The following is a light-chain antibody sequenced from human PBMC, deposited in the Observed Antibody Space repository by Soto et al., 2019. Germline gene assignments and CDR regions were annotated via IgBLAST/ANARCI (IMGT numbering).Light chain of an antibody. Sequence: EVLLTQSPATLSVSPGESVTLSCRASQSINTFLAWYQQKPGQGPRLLIYDASSRAAGVPARFSGRGSGTDFTLTINSLEPEDFAVYHCQQRSIWPLTFGGGTRVE. J-gene: IGKJ4*01. V-gene: IGKV3-11*01. CDR2: DAS. CDR3: QQRSIWPLT. CDR1: QSINTF.